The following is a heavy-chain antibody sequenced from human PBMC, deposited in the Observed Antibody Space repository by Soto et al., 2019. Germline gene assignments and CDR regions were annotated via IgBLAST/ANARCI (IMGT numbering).Heavy chain of an antibody. CDR3: AKDSVVPSARPGGSGGLFES. CDR1: GFTFASYK. Sequence: PGGSLRLSCGASGFTFASYKMAWGRQAPGKGLEWFSMISSTGGTTYYADSVKGRFTISRDNSRVTLYLRRDTRRAGAPACIYFAKDSVVPSARPGGSGGLFESWCERTQVTVSS. V-gene: IGHV3-23*01. D-gene: IGHD1-26*01. CDR2: ISSTGGTT. J-gene: IGHJ4*02.